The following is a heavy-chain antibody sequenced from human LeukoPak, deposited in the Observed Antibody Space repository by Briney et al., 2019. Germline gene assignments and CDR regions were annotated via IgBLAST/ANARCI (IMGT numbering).Heavy chain of an antibody. Sequence: GGSLRLSCAASGFTFSSAWMSWVRQAPGKGLEWVAVISYDGSNKYYADSVKGRFTISRDNSKNTLYLQVNSLRAEDTAVYYCAKDHSSSGLYYMDVWGKGTTVTVSS. D-gene: IGHD6-6*01. CDR1: GFTFSSAW. J-gene: IGHJ6*03. V-gene: IGHV3-30*18. CDR2: ISYDGSNK. CDR3: AKDHSSSGLYYMDV.